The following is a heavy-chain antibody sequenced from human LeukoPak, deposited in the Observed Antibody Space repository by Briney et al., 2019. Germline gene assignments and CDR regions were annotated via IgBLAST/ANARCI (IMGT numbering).Heavy chain of an antibody. CDR3: ARDLWFGEGDY. CDR2: ISSSSSYI. Sequence: GGSLRLSCAASGFTFSSYSMNWVRQAPGRGLEWVSSISSSSSYIYYADSVKGRFTISRDNAKNSLYLQMNSLRAEDTAVYYCARDLWFGEGDYWGQGTLVTVSS. V-gene: IGHV3-21*01. D-gene: IGHD3-10*01. J-gene: IGHJ4*02. CDR1: GFTFSSYS.